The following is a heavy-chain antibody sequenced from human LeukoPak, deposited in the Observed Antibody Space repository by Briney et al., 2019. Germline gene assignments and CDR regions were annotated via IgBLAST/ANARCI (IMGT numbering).Heavy chain of an antibody. J-gene: IGHJ4*02. Sequence: GGSLRLSCAASGFTFSSYSMNWVRQAPGKGLAWVSSISPSSNYIYYADSVKGRFTISRDNAKTSLYLQMNSLRAEDTAVYYCARDLRHPVGGTSYWGQGTLVTVSS. V-gene: IGHV3-21*01. CDR3: ARDLRHPVGGTSY. CDR2: ISPSSNYI. D-gene: IGHD4-23*01. CDR1: GFTFSSYS.